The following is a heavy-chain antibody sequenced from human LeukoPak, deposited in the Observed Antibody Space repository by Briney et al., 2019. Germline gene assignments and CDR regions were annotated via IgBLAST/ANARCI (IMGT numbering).Heavy chain of an antibody. V-gene: IGHV4-59*08. CDR1: Y. Sequence: YXXXIRQPPXXXXEYIGYIYYTWGTNYNPSLKSRVTISVDTSKNQFSLKLSSVTAADTAVYFCAKYGNSGWVIDNWGQGTLVTVSS. D-gene: IGHD6-19*01. CDR2: IYYTWGT. CDR3: AKYGNSGWVIDN. J-gene: IGHJ4*02.